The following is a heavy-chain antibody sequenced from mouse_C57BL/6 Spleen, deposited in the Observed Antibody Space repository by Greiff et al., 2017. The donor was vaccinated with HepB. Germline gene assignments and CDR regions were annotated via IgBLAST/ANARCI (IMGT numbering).Heavy chain of an antibody. V-gene: IGHV1-54*01. CDR1: GYAFTNYL. Sequence: VMLVESGAELVRPGTSVKVSCKASGYAFTNYLIEWVKQRPGQGLEWIGVINPGSGGTNYNEKFKGKATLTADKSSSTAYMQLSSLTSEDSAVYFCARMEGTGPGYWGQGTTLTVSS. CDR3: ARMEGTGPGY. J-gene: IGHJ2*01. CDR2: INPGSGGT. D-gene: IGHD4-1*01.